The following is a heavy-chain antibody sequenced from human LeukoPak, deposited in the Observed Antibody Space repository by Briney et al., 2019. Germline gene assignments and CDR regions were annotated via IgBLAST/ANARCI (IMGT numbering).Heavy chain of an antibody. Sequence: GGSLRLSCAASGYTFTNNWMSWFRQAPGKGLEWVGNINEDGSEKNYVDSVKGRFTISRDNAKNSVYLQMNSLRVEEMAVYYCARGKGWIDPWGQGTLVTVSS. CDR3: ARGKGWIDP. CDR2: INEDGSEK. CDR1: GYTFTNNW. J-gene: IGHJ5*02. V-gene: IGHV3-7*01.